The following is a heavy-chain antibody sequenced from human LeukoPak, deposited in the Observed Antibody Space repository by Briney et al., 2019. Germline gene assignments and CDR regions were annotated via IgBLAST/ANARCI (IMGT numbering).Heavy chain of an antibody. Sequence: PGGSLRLSCAASGFTFSSYEMNWVRQAPGKGLEWVSYISSSGSTIYYADSVKGRFTISRDNAKNSLYLQMNSLRAEDTAVYYCARGDSSGYYFSYYYYYGMDVWGQGTTVTVSS. CDR2: ISSSGSTI. D-gene: IGHD3-22*01. V-gene: IGHV3-48*03. J-gene: IGHJ6*02. CDR1: GFTFSSYE. CDR3: ARGDSSGYYFSYYYYYGMDV.